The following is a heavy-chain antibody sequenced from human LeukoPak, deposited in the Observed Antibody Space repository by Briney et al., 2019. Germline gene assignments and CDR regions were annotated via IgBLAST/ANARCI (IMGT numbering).Heavy chain of an antibody. CDR1: GGSMSSSSYY. CDR2: IYTSGST. J-gene: IGHJ6*02. D-gene: IGHD2/OR15-2a*01. CDR3: ARAAPSMSYGMDV. Sequence: PSETLSLTCTVSGGSMSSSSYYWGWIRQPAGKGLEWIGRIYTSGSTNYNPSLKSRVTISVDTSKNQFSLKLSSVTAADTAVYYCARAAPSMSYGMDVWGQGTTVTVSS. V-gene: IGHV4-61*02.